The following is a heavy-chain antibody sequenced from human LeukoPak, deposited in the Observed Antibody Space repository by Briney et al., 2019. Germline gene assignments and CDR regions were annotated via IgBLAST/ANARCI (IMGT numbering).Heavy chain of an antibody. CDR2: IKQDGSEK. CDR1: GFTVSSNY. J-gene: IGHJ4*02. V-gene: IGHV3-7*03. CDR3: AREGTAGFGY. D-gene: IGHD1-1*01. Sequence: GGSLRLSCAASGFTVSSNYMSWVRQAPGKGLEWVANIKQDGSEKYYVDSVKGRFTISRDNAKNSLYLQMNSLRAEDTAVYYCAREGTAGFGYWGQGTLVTVSS.